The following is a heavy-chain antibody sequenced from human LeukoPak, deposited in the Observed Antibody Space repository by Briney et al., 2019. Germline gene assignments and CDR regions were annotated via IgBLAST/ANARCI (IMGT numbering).Heavy chain of an antibody. V-gene: IGHV3-30*18. Sequence: GRSLRLSCSASGFTFSSYGMHWVRQAPGKGLEWVAVISYDGSNKYYADSVKGRFTISRDNSKNTLYLQMNSLRAEDTAVYYCVKDGHYYDSSGYLSNWGQGTLVTVSS. J-gene: IGHJ4*02. CDR1: GFTFSSYG. CDR2: ISYDGSNK. CDR3: VKDGHYYDSSGYLSN. D-gene: IGHD3-22*01.